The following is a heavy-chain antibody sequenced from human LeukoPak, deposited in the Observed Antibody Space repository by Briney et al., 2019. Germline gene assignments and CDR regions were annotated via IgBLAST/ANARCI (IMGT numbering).Heavy chain of an antibody. D-gene: IGHD3-9*01. V-gene: IGHV1-18*01. CDR3: ARGVRRYFDWLLDY. CDR1: GYTFTSYG. Sequence: ASVKVSCKASGYTFTSYGISWVRQAPGQGLEWMGWISAYNGNTNYAQKLQGRVTITADESTSTAYMELSSLRSEDTAVYYCARGVRRYFDWLLDYWGQGTLVTVSS. CDR2: ISAYNGNT. J-gene: IGHJ4*02.